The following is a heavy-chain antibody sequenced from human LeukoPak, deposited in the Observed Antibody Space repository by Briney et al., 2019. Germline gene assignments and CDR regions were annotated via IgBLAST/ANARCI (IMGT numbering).Heavy chain of an antibody. CDR1: GYTFTSYY. D-gene: IGHD3-9*01. Sequence: ASVKVSCKASGYTFTSYYMHWVRQAPGQGLEWMGIINPSGGSTSYAQKFQGRVTMTRDTSTSTVYMELSSLRSEDTAVYYCARGSQVLRYFDWYAWNWFDPWGQGTLVTVSS. CDR2: INPSGGST. V-gene: IGHV1-46*01. J-gene: IGHJ5*02. CDR3: ARGSQVLRYFDWYAWNWFDP.